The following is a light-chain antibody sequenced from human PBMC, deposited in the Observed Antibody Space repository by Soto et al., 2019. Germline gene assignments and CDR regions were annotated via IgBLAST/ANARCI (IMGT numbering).Light chain of an antibody. J-gene: IGKJ3*01. CDR1: QRVSSY. Sequence: EIVLTQSPATLSLSPGERATLSCRASQRVSSYLDWYQQKPGQAPRRLIYDASNTATGIPARFSGSGSGTDFTLTISSRRLEDFAVYYCQHRSNWPPGFTFGPGTKVDIK. CDR3: QHRSNWPPGFT. V-gene: IGKV3-11*01. CDR2: DAS.